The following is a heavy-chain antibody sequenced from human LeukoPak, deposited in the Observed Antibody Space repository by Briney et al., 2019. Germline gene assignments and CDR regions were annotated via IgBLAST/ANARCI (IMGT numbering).Heavy chain of an antibody. CDR2: ISSDGSNK. J-gene: IGHJ4*02. CDR3: ARDWYFDY. CDR1: GFTFSGYV. Sequence: GGSLRLSCAASGFTFSGYVMHWVRQAPGKGLEWVALISSDGSNKYYADSVKGRFTISRDNAKNSLYLQMNSLRDEDTAVYYCARDWYFDYWGQETLVTVSS. V-gene: IGHV3-30-3*01.